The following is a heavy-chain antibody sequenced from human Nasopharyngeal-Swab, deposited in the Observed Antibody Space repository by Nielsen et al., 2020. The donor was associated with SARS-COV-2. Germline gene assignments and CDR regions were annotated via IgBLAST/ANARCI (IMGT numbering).Heavy chain of an antibody. J-gene: IGHJ4*02. CDR2: ISSSGSTI. CDR3: ARDLNGYSSGRAPN. Sequence: GGSLRPSCARSGFTFSSYEMNWVRQAPGKGLEWVSYISSSGSTIYYADSVKGRFTISRDNAKNSLYLQMNSLRAEDTAVYYCARDLNGYSSGRAPNGGQGTLVTVSS. D-gene: IGHD6-25*01. V-gene: IGHV3-48*03. CDR1: GFTFSSYE.